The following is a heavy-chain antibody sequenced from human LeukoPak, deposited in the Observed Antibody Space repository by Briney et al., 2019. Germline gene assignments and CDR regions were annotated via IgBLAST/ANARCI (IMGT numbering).Heavy chain of an antibody. V-gene: IGHV1-69*04. CDR3: ARPRGGHTAVAGTEFDY. CDR1: GGTFSSYA. CDR2: IVPFLAIP. D-gene: IGHD6-19*01. J-gene: IGHJ4*02. Sequence: ASVKVSCKASGGTFSSYAISWVRQAPGQGLEWMGRIVPFLAIPNYAQNFQGRVTITADKSTSTAYMEVSSLRSEDTAVYYCARPRGGHTAVAGTEFDYWGQGTLVTVSS.